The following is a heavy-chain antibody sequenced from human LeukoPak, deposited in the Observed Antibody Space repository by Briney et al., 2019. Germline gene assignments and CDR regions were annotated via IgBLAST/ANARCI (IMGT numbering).Heavy chain of an antibody. V-gene: IGHV3-21*01. CDR2: ISSSSSYI. D-gene: IGHD3-3*01. J-gene: IGHJ4*02. Sequence: GGSLRLSCAASGFTFSSYSMNWVRQAPGKGLEWVSSISSSSSYIYYADSVKGRFTISRDNAKNSLYLQMNSLRAEDTAVYYCARGGDYDFWSGYYFDYWGQGTLVTVSS. CDR1: GFTFSSYS. CDR3: ARGGDYDFWSGYYFDY.